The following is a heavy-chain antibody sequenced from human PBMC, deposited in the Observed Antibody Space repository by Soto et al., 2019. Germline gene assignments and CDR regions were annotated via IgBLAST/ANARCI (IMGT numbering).Heavy chain of an antibody. J-gene: IGHJ5*02. V-gene: IGHV1-8*01. CDR1: GYTFTSYD. Sequence: GASVKVSCKASGYTFTSYDIYWVRQATGQGLEWMGWMNRNSGNTGYAQKFQGRVTMTTDTSTSTAYMELRSLRSDDTAGYYCERAMYLAYSFITSCYPPCDTTYTSFAPWAKGPLFP. CDR3: ERAMYLAYSFITSCYPPCDTTYTSFAP. CDR2: MNRNSGNT. D-gene: IGHD2-2*01.